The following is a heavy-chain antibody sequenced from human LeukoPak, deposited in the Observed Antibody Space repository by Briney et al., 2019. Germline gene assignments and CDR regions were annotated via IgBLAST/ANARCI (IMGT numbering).Heavy chain of an antibody. V-gene: IGHV3-30*02. CDR3: AKGWGRFLEWLFSDY. CDR1: GFTFSSYG. Sequence: PGGSLRLSCAASGFTFSSYGMHWVRQAPGKGLEWVAFIRYDGSNKYYADSVKGRFTISRDNSKNTLYLQMNSLRAEDTAVYYCAKGWGRFLEWLFSDYWGQGTLVTVSS. J-gene: IGHJ4*02. D-gene: IGHD3-3*01. CDR2: IRYDGSNK.